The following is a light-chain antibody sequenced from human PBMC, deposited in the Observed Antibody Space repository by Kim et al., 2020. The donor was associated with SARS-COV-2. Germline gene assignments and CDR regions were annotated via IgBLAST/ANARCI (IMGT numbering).Light chain of an antibody. CDR1: NVGSKS. J-gene: IGLJ2*01. CDR3: QVWDSTSDYVV. V-gene: IGLV3-21*04. CDR2: YDA. Sequence: APGKTAAMTCGGHNVGSKSVRWYQQRPGQAPLLVIYYDADRPPAIPERFSGSNSGNTATLSISGVEAGDEADYFCQVWDSTSDYVVFGGGTQLTVL.